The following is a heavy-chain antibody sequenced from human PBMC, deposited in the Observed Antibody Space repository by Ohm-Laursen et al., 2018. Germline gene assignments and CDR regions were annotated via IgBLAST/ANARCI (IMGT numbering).Heavy chain of an antibody. CDR3: AKDINPTGQTQNYFYYGMGL. CDR1: GFTFGDYA. J-gene: IGHJ6*02. V-gene: IGHV3-9*01. CDR2: LMWNSDRK. D-gene: IGHD2/OR15-2a*01. Sequence: SLRLSCAASGFTFGDYAMHWVRQAPGKGLEWVSGLMWNSDRKQYADSVKGRFTVSRDNARNSLYLQMDTLRPEDTALYFCAKDINPTGQTQNYFYYGMGLWGQGTTVIVSS.